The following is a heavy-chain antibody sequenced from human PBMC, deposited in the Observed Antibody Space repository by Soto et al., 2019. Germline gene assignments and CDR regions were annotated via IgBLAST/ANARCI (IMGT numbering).Heavy chain of an antibody. D-gene: IGHD3-10*01. CDR2: IYYSGST. CDR1: GGSIGSSSYY. V-gene: IGHV4-39*01. Sequence: SETLSLTCTVSGGSIGSSSYYWGWIRQPPGKGLEWIGSIYYSGSTYYNPSLKSRATISVDTSKNQFSLKLSSVTAADTAVYYCATHPPRITMVRGATVYWGPGTLLTVST. J-gene: IGHJ4*02. CDR3: ATHPPRITMVRGATVY.